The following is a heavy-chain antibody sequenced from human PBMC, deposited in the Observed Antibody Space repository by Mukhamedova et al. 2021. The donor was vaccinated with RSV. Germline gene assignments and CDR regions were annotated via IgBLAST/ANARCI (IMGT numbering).Heavy chain of an antibody. J-gene: IGHJ4*02. CDR3: ATKDFDY. Sequence: GKGLEWVSYISSSSSTIYYADSVKGRFTISRDNAKNSLYLQMNSLRDEDTAVYYCATKDFDYWGQGTLVTDSS. V-gene: IGHV3-48*02. CDR2: ISSSSSTI.